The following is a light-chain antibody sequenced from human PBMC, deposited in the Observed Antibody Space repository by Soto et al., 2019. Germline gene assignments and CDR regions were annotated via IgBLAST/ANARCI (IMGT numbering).Light chain of an antibody. V-gene: IGKV2-28*01. J-gene: IGKJ2*01. Sequence: DIVMTQSPLSLPVIPGETASISCRSSGDLQRSHGYSYLDWYLQKPGQSPQLLIYLGSNRASRVPRRFSGSGSGTDFTLKSSRGVAEDVGVYYCMQVLQAPYTFGQGTRRQMK. CDR3: MQVLQAPYT. CDR2: LGS. CDR1: GDLQRSHGYSY.